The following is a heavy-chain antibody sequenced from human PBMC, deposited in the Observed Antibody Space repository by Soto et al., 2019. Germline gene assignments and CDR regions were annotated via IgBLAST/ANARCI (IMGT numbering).Heavy chain of an antibody. CDR1: GFTFSGSW. CDR3: ARGIFGSGTANDY. D-gene: IGHD3-10*01. Sequence: EVQLVESGGGLVQPGGSLRLSCAASGFTFSGSWMHWVRQAPGKGLVWGSRINGDGSGTSYADYVKGRFTISRDDDKNTLFLQMNVMRAEDTSVYYCARGIFGSGTANDYWGQGTLVTVSS. CDR2: INGDGSGT. J-gene: IGHJ4*02. V-gene: IGHV3-74*01.